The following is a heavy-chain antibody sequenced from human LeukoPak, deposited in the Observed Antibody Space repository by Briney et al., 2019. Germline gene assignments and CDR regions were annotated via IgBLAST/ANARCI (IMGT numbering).Heavy chain of an antibody. CDR1: GGSISSYY. CDR3: ARHAVYAGSGWAFDY. Sequence: SETLSLTCTVSGGSISSYYWSWIRQPPGKGLEWIGYIYYSGSTNYNPSLKGRVTISVDTSKNQLSLNLKSVTAADTAVYFCARHAVYAGSGWAFDYWGQGTLVTVFS. D-gene: IGHD6-19*01. V-gene: IGHV4-59*08. CDR2: IYYSGST. J-gene: IGHJ4*02.